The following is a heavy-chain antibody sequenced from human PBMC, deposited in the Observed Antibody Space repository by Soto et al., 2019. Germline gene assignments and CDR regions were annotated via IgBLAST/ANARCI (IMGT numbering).Heavy chain of an antibody. CDR2: IDPSDSYT. V-gene: IGHV5-10-1*01. CDR3: ATKSLGYCSSTSCYKIVGHYGMDV. Sequence: GESLKISCKGSGYSFTSYWISWVRQMPGKGLEWMGRIDPSDSYTNYSPSFQGHVTISADKSISTAYLQWSSLKASDTAMYYCATKSLGYCSSTSCYKIVGHYGMDVWGQGNTVTVSS. CDR1: GYSFTSYW. D-gene: IGHD2-2*02. J-gene: IGHJ6*02.